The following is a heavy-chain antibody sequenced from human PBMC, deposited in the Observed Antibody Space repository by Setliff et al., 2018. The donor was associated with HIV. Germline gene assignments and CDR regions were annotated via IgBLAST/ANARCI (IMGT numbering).Heavy chain of an antibody. V-gene: IGHV4-34*01. J-gene: IGHJ5*02. Sequence: SETLSLTCAVYGGSLSGYYWTWIRQPPGKGLEWIGEINHSGSTNYNPSLKSRVTISIDTSKNQFSLKLSSVTAAGTAMYYCARGRMATVLIRNWIDPWGQGSLVTVSS. CDR3: ARGRMATVLIRNWIDP. CDR2: INHSGST. CDR1: GGSLSGYY. D-gene: IGHD4-4*01.